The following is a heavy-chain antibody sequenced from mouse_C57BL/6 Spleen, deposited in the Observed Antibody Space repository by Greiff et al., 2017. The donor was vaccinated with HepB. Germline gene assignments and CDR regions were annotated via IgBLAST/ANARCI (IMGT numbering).Heavy chain of an antibody. CDR1: GYSITSGYY. CDR2: ISYDGSN. D-gene: IGHD2-4*01. V-gene: IGHV3-6*01. CDR3: ARWDYDPWYFDV. Sequence: ESGPGLVKPSQSLSLTCSVTGYSITSGYYWNWIRQFPGNKLEWMGYISYDGSNNYNPSLKNRISITRDTSKNQFFLKLNSVTTEDTATYYCARWDYDPWYFDVWGTGTTVTVSS. J-gene: IGHJ1*03.